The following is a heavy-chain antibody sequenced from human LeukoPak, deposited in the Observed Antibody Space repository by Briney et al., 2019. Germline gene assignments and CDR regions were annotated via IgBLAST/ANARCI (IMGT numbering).Heavy chain of an antibody. CDR1: GGSISSSSYY. D-gene: IGHD3-22*01. J-gene: IGHJ3*02. V-gene: IGHV4-39*07. Sequence: NSSETLSLTCTVSGGSISSSSYYWGWIRQPPGKGLEWIGSIYYSGSTYYNPSLKSRVTISVDTSKNQFSLKLSSVTAADTAVYYCARAGLITMIVVVITTPAFDIWGQGTMVTVSS. CDR3: ARAGLITMIVVVITTPAFDI. CDR2: IYYSGST.